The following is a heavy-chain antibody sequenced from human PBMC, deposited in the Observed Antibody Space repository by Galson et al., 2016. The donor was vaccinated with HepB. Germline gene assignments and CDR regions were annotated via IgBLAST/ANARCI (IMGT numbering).Heavy chain of an antibody. V-gene: IGHV4-34*01. Sequence: ETLSLTCAVYGGSFSGYYWSWIRQPPGKGLEWIGEINHSGSTNYNPSLKSRVTISVDTSKNQFSLKLSSVTDADTAVYYCARGDNPDYGDYASAYYYMDVWGKGTTVTVSS. CDR1: GGSFSGYY. D-gene: IGHD4-17*01. CDR3: ARGDNPDYGDYASAYYYMDV. CDR2: INHSGST. J-gene: IGHJ6*03.